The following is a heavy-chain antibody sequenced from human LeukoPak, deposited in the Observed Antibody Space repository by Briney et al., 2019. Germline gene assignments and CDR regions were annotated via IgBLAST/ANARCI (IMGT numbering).Heavy chain of an antibody. D-gene: IGHD6-19*01. CDR3: ARGFGGWFSNYYHLDV. Sequence: GGSLRLSCAVSGFTFSSYSMNWVRQAPGKGLEWVAYFSSTTGDIYYADSVRGRFTISRDNAKNSLSLQMDSLRAEDTSVYYCARGFGGWFSNYYHLDVWGKGTTVTVPS. CDR2: FSSTTGDI. V-gene: IGHV3-48*01. CDR1: GFTFSSYS. J-gene: IGHJ6*03.